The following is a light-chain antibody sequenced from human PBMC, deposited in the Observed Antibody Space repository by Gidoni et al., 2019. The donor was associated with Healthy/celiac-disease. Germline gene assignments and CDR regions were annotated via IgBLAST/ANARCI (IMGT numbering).Light chain of an antibody. CDR1: QGISSY. CDR2: DAS. Sequence: AIRLTPSPSSFSASTGDRVTITCRASQGISSYLAWYQQKPGKAPKLLIYDASTLQIGVPSRFSGSGSGTDFTLTSSCLQAEDFATYYCQQYYSYPPGTFXQXTKVEIK. J-gene: IGKJ1*01. CDR3: QQYYSYPPGT. V-gene: IGKV1-8*01.